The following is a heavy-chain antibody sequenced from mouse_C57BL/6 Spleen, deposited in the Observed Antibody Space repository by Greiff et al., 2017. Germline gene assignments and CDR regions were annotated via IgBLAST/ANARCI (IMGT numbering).Heavy chain of an antibody. CDR3: ARGNYGSSSYYAMDD. V-gene: IGHV5-17*01. CDR2: ISSGSSTI. CDR1: GFTFSDYG. D-gene: IGHD1-1*01. Sequence: EVHLVESGGGLVKPGGSLKLSCAASGFTFSDYGMHWVRQALEKGLEWVAYISSGSSTIYYADTVKGRFTISRDNAKNTLFLQMTSLRSEDTAMYYCARGNYGSSSYYAMDDWGRGASVTVSS. J-gene: IGHJ4*01.